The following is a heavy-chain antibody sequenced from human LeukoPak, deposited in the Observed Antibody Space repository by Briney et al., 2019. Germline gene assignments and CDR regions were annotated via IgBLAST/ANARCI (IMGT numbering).Heavy chain of an antibody. CDR2: IYYSGST. CDR1: GGSISSSSYY. V-gene: IGHV4-39*07. D-gene: IGHD5-12*01. CDR3: ARICGNGDWFDP. J-gene: IGHJ5*02. Sequence: PSETLSLTCTVSGGSISSSSYYWGWIRQPPGKGLEWIGSIYYSGSTYYNPSLKSRVTISVDTSKNQFSLKLSSVTAADTAVYYCARICGNGDWFDPWGQGTLVTVSS.